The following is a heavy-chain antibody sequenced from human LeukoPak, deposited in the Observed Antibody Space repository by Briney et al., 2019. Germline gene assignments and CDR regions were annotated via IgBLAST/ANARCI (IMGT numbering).Heavy chain of an antibody. V-gene: IGHV3-30-3*01. D-gene: IGHD3-10*01. CDR2: ISYDGSNK. CDR1: GFTFSSYA. Sequence: EAGGSLRLSCAASGFTFSSYAMHWVRQAPGKGLEWVAVISYDGSNKYYADSVKGRFTISRDNSKNTLYLQMNSLRAEDTAVYYCARERVRGLAFDIWGQGTLVTVSS. J-gene: IGHJ4*02. CDR3: ARERVRGLAFDI.